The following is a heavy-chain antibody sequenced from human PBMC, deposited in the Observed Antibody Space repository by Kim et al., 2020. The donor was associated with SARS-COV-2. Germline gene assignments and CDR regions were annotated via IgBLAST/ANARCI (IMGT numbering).Heavy chain of an antibody. CDR2: IYPGDSDT. Sequence: GASLQISCKGSGYTFSNYWIAWVRQMPGKGLEWMGIIYPGDSDTRYSPSFQGQVTISADKSISTAFLQWSSLKTSDTARYFCARRGDTSGYYSQWGQGTLVTVSS. D-gene: IGHD3-22*01. CDR3: ARRGDTSGYYSQ. J-gene: IGHJ4*02. V-gene: IGHV5-51*01. CDR1: GYTFSNYW.